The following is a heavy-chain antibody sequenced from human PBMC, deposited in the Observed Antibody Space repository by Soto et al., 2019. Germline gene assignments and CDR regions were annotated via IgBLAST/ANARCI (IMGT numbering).Heavy chain of an antibody. CDR3: AKDLGPVETSYDY. D-gene: IGHD2-15*01. CDR2: ISYDGSNK. J-gene: IGHJ4*02. CDR1: GFTFSSYG. V-gene: IGHV3-30*18. Sequence: PGGSLRLSCAASGFTFSSYGMHWVRQAPGKGLKWVAVISYDGSNKYYADSVKGRFTISRDNSKNTLYLQMNSLRAEDTAVYYCAKDLGPVETSYDYWGQGTLVTVSS.